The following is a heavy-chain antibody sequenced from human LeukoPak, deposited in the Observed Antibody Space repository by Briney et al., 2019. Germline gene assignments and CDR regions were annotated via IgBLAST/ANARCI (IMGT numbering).Heavy chain of an antibody. CDR3: ARSVSGIAVAGSPHFGY. Sequence: GASVKVSCKASGGTFSSYAISWVRQAPGQGLEWMGGIIPIFGTANYAQKFQGRVTITADESTSIAYMELSSLRSEDTAVYYCARSVSGIAVAGSPHFGYWGQGTLVTVSS. CDR1: GGTFSSYA. V-gene: IGHV1-69*13. CDR2: IIPIFGTA. D-gene: IGHD6-19*01. J-gene: IGHJ4*02.